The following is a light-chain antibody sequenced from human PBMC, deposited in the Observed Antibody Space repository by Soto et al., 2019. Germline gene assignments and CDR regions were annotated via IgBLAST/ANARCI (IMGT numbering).Light chain of an antibody. Sequence: TPSPYTLAASVVDRVTITCRASQSINSHLNWYQQKPGKAPNLLIYATSTLQSGVPSRFSGSGSGTEFTLTISSLQPEDFATYYCLQDYNYPLTFGGGTKVDIK. V-gene: IGKV1-6*01. J-gene: IGKJ4*01. CDR3: LQDYNYPLT. CDR2: ATS. CDR1: QSINSH.